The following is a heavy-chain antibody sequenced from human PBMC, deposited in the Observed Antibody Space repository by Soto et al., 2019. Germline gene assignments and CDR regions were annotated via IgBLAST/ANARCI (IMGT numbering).Heavy chain of an antibody. CDR2: IYYSGST. Sequence: QVQLQESGPGLVKPSETLSLTCTVSGGSISSYYWSWIRQPPGKGLEWIGYIYYSGSTNYNPSLKIRVTISVDTSKNQFSLKLSSVTAADTAEYYCARHNYGHDAFDIWGQGTMVTVSS. D-gene: IGHD4-17*01. V-gene: IGHV4-59*08. J-gene: IGHJ3*02. CDR1: GGSISSYY. CDR3: ARHNYGHDAFDI.